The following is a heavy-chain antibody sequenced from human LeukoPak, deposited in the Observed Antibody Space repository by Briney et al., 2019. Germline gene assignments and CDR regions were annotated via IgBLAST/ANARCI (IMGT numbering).Heavy chain of an antibody. V-gene: IGHV1-2*02. CDR3: ARDNIGYYDSSPQGSDY. CDR1: GYTFTGYY. CDR2: INPNSCGT. D-gene: IGHD3-22*01. J-gene: IGHJ4*02. Sequence: GASVKVSCKASGYTFTGYYMHWVRQAPGQGLEWMGWINPNSCGTNYAQKFQGRVTMTRDTSISTAYMELSRLRSDDTAVYYCARDNIGYYDSSPQGSDYWGQGTLVTVSS.